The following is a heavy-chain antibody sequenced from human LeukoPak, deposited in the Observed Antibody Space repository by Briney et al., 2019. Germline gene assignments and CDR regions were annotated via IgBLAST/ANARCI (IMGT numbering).Heavy chain of an antibody. D-gene: IGHD5-12*01. CDR1: GFTVSSSY. V-gene: IGHV3-21*01. CDR2: ISSSSSYI. Sequence: PGGSLRLSCAASGFTVSSSYMSWVRQAPGKGLEWVSSISSSSSYIYYADSVKGRFTISRDKAKNSLYLQMNSLRAEDTAIYYCAREGMVATFDYWGQGTLVTVSS. J-gene: IGHJ4*02. CDR3: AREGMVATFDY.